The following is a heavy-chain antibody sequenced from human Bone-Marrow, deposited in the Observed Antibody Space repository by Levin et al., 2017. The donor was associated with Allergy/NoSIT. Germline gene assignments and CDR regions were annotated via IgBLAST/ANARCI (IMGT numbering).Heavy chain of an antibody. J-gene: IGHJ4*02. CDR2: IYSGGGT. CDR1: GLTVSSNY. Sequence: GGSLRLSCAASGLTVSSNYMTWVRQAPGKGLEWVSLIYSGGGTYYAGSVKGRFTISRDNSKNTLYLQMNSLRPEDTAVYYCAGLGGLHYWGQGSLVAVSS. V-gene: IGHV3-53*01. D-gene: IGHD3-16*01. CDR3: AGLGGLHY.